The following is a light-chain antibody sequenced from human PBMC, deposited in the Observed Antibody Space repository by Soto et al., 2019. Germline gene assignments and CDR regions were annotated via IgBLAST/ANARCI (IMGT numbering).Light chain of an antibody. CDR3: RQYSRSAIFT. Sequence: EIVLTQSPGTLSLSPGERATLSCRASQSINNNYLAWYQQRPGQTPRLLIYGASSRGAGVPDRLSGSGSGTDFTLTISRMELEDFAVYYCRQYSRSAIFTFGPGTTVDVK. CDR2: GAS. CDR1: QSINNNY. J-gene: IGKJ3*01. V-gene: IGKV3-20*01.